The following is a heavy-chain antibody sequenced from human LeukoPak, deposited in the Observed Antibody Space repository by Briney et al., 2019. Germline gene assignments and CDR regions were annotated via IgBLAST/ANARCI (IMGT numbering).Heavy chain of an antibody. Sequence: SETLSLTCAVSGGSFSKYYWSWIRQPPGKGPEWIGDINYTGSTKYNPSLKSRVTIAMDTSKNQFSLKLSSVTAADTAVYFCARALPFDYVWGSYRSDTKTTFDYWGQGTLVTVSS. J-gene: IGHJ4*02. V-gene: IGHV4-34*01. D-gene: IGHD3-16*02. CDR3: ARALPFDYVWGSYRSDTKTTFDY. CDR1: GGSFSKYY. CDR2: INYTGST.